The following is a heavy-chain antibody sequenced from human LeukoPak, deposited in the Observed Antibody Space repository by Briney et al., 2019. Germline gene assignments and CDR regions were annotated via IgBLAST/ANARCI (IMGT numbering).Heavy chain of an antibody. J-gene: IGHJ4*02. CDR3: ARTGGFGVVTMYYFDY. D-gene: IGHD3-3*01. V-gene: IGHV1-18*01. Sequence: GASVKVSCKASGYTFTSYGISWVRQAPGQGLEWMGWISAYNGNTNYAQKLQGRVTMTTDTSTSTAYMELRSLRSDDTVVYYCARTGGFGVVTMYYFDYWGQGTLVTVSS. CDR1: GYTFTSYG. CDR2: ISAYNGNT.